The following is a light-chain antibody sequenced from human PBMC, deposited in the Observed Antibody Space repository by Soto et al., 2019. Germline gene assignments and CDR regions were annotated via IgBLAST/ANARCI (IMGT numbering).Light chain of an antibody. V-gene: IGLV1-44*01. J-gene: IGLJ1*01. Sequence: QSVLTQPPSTSGTPGQRVTISCSGSSSNIGTTTVNWYQHLPGTAPKLLIYNDIQRPSGVPDRFSGSKSGTSASLAISGLQSEDEADYYCAAWDDSLNGCVFGTGNKLTVL. CDR2: NDI. CDR1: SSNIGTTT. CDR3: AAWDDSLNGCV.